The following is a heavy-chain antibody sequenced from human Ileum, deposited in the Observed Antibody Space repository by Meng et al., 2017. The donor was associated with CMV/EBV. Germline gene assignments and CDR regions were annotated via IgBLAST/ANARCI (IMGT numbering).Heavy chain of an antibody. D-gene: IGHD2-2*02. V-gene: IGHV1-2*02. Sequence: FTCYYMHWERQAPGQGLEWMGWINPNSGGTNYAQKFQGRVTMTRETSISTAYMELSRLRSDDTAVYYCARGGDTIVVVPAAISNWFDPWGQGTLVTVSS. J-gene: IGHJ5*02. CDR3: ARGGDTIVVVPAAISNWFDP. CDR1: FTCYY. CDR2: INPNSGGT.